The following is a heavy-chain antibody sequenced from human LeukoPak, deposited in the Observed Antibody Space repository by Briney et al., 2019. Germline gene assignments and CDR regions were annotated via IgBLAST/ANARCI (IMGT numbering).Heavy chain of an antibody. D-gene: IGHD6-13*01. CDR3: ARAKTAAAGITY. CDR2: INPNSGGT. CDR1: GYTFTGYY. V-gene: IGHV1-2*02. Sequence: ASVKVSCKASGYTFTGYYMHWVRQAPGQGLEWMGWINPNSGGTNYAQKFQGRVTMTRDTSISTAYMELSRLRSDDTAVYYCARAKTAAAGITYWGQGTLVTVSP. J-gene: IGHJ4*02.